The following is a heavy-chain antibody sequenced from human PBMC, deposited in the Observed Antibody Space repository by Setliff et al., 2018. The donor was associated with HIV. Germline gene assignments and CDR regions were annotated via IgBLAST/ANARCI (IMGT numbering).Heavy chain of an antibody. Sequence: GGSLRLSCAASGFTVSNAWMSWVRQAPGKGLEWVGRIKSKIDGGSTEYAAPVKGRFTISRDDSKNTLYLQMNSLRADDTAVYYCTGDRNWSFELWGQGTLVTVSS. CDR3: TGDRNWSFEL. D-gene: IGHD3-10*01. CDR1: GFTVSNAW. V-gene: IGHV3-15*01. CDR2: IKSKIDGGST. J-gene: IGHJ4*02.